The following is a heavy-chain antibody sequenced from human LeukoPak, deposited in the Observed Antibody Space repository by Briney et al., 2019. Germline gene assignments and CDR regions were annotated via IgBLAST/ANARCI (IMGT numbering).Heavy chain of an antibody. CDR2: INPNSGGT. J-gene: IGHJ6*03. V-gene: IGHV1-2*02. Sequence: ASVKVSCKASGYTFTGYYMHWVRQAPGQGLEWMGWINPNSGGTNYAQKFQGRVTMTRDTSISTAYMELSRLRSDDTAVYYCARWVDTAMVTGAYYYYYMDVWGKGTTVTVSS. CDR3: ARWVDTAMVTGAYYYYYMDV. D-gene: IGHD5-18*01. CDR1: GYTFTGYY.